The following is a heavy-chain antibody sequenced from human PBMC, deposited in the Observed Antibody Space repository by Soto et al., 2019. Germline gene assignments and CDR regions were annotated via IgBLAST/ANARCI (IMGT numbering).Heavy chain of an antibody. V-gene: IGHV3-23*01. D-gene: IGHD1-26*01. CDR2: ISGSGGST. CDR3: ARRGRGSYYDY. Sequence: EVQLLESGGGLGQPGWSLRLSCAASGFTFSSYAMRWVRQAPGKGLEWVSAISGSGGSTDSADSVEGRFTISRDKSKNTLYLQMNSRRAEDTAVSYCARRGRGSYYDYWGQGTLVTFSS. J-gene: IGHJ4*02. CDR1: GFTFSSYA.